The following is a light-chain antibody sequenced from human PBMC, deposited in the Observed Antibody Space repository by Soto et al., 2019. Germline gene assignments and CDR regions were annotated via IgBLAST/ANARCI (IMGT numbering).Light chain of an antibody. J-gene: IGKJ1*01. Sequence: IVMTQSPATLSVSPGERATLSCRASQSVSSNLAWYQHKPGRAPRLLIYGASTRATGIPARFSGSGSGTEFTLTISSLQSEDFAVYYCQHYNNWPETFGQGTKVDIK. CDR1: QSVSSN. V-gene: IGKV3-15*01. CDR2: GAS. CDR3: QHYNNWPET.